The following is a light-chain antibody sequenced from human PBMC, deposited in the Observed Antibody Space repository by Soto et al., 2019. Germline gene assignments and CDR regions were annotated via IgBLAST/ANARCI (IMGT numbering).Light chain of an antibody. Sequence: DIQLTQSPSFLSASVGDSVTITCQASQDISNFLNCYHQRPGKAPKLLISYAYSMQGGVPARYRGSGAGTKFVLTITSLQPEDIGSYYCQQYEDVPTFGQGTKVGVK. J-gene: IGKJ2*01. CDR2: YAY. V-gene: IGKV1-33*01. CDR3: QQYEDVPT. CDR1: QDISNF.